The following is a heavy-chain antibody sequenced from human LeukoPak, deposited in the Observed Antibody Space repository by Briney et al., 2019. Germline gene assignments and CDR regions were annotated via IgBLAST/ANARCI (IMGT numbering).Heavy chain of an antibody. CDR2: FDPENGET. J-gene: IGHJ4*02. Sequence: ASVKVSCKVSGYTLTELSMHWVRQAPGKGLEWMGGFDPENGETIYAQKFQGRVTMTEDTSTDTAYMELSSLRSEDTAVYYCATATGSSGLAFDYWGQGTLVTVSS. CDR3: ATATGSSGLAFDY. V-gene: IGHV1-24*01. CDR1: GYTLTELS. D-gene: IGHD3-22*01.